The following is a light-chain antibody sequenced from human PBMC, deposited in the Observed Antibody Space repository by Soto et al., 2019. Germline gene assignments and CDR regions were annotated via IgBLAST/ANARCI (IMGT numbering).Light chain of an antibody. CDR2: DAS. CDR3: QHRSNAQG. Sequence: EIVLTQSPATLSLSPGERATLSCRASQSVSSYLAWYQQKPGQAPRLLIYDASNRATGIPARFSGSGSGTGFAPTIRSLDPEDFEVSYCQHRSNAQGFGPGTKVDIK. V-gene: IGKV3-11*01. J-gene: IGKJ3*01. CDR1: QSVSSY.